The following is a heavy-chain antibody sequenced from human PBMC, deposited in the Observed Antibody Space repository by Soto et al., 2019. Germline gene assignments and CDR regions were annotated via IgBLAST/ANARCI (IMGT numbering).Heavy chain of an antibody. Sequence: PGGSLRLSWAASRFTFISGCMSWVRQAPGKGLEWVANTKQAASETYYVASVKGRFTISRDNTKNSLYLQMNSQRAQAPNQYYHARNYYFWSGYPVFFDCCGEGSLVRVSS. CDR3: ARNYYFWSGYPVFFDC. V-gene: IGHV3-7*01. D-gene: IGHD3-3*01. J-gene: IGHJ4*02. CDR2: TKQAASET. CDR1: RFTFISGC.